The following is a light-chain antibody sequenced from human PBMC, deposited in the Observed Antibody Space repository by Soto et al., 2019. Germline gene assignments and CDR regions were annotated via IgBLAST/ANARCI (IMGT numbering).Light chain of an antibody. Sequence: QSALTQPPSASGSPGQSVTISCTGTSSDVGGYNYVSWYQQYPGKAPQLVIYEVNKRPSGVPDRFSGSTSGNTASLTVFGLQAEDDADYYCSSYVGTKSYVFGTGTKLTVL. V-gene: IGLV2-8*01. CDR1: SSDVGGYNY. CDR2: EVN. CDR3: SSYVGTKSYV. J-gene: IGLJ1*01.